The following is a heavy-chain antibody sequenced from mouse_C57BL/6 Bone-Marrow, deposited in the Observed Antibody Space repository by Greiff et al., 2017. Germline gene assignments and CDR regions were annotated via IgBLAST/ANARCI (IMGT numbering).Heavy chain of an antibody. V-gene: IGHV14-4*01. CDR3: TTYYYGSSYGYAMDY. J-gene: IGHJ4*01. CDR2: IDPENGDT. D-gene: IGHD1-1*01. Sequence: VQLQQSGAELVRPGASVKLSCTASGFNIKDDYMHWVKQRPEQGLEWIGWIDPENGDTEYASKFQGKATITADTSSNTAYLQLSSLTSEDTAVYYWTTYYYGSSYGYAMDYWGQGTSVTVSS. CDR1: GFNIKDDY.